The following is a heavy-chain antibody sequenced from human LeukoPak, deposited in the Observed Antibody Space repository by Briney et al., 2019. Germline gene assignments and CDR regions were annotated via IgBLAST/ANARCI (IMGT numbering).Heavy chain of an antibody. V-gene: IGHV4-61*05. Sequence: SETLSLTCTVSGGSISSSSYYWGWIRQPPGKGLEWIGYIYYSGSTNYNPSLKSRVTISVDTSKNQFSLKLSSVTAADTAVYYCASSGSYYDAFDISGQGTMVTVSS. CDR3: ASSGSYYDAFDI. J-gene: IGHJ3*02. CDR1: GGSISSSSYY. D-gene: IGHD1-26*01. CDR2: IYYSGST.